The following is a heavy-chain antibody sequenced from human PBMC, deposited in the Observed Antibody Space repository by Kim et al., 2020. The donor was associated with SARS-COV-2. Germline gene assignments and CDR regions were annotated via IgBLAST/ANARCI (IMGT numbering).Heavy chain of an antibody. CDR3: ASPPADGYNDYYGMDV. Sequence: GGSLRLSCAASGFTFSSYSMNWVRQAPGKGLEWVSYISSSSSTIYYADSVKGRFTISRDNAKNSLYLQMNSLRDEDTAVYYCASPPADGYNDYYGMDVWGQGTTVTVSS. J-gene: IGHJ6*02. V-gene: IGHV3-48*02. CDR1: GFTFSSYS. CDR2: ISSSSSTI. D-gene: IGHD5-12*01.